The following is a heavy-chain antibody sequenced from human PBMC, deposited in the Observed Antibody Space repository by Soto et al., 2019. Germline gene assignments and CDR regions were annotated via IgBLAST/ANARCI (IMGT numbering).Heavy chain of an antibody. CDR3: ARDPGYCTNGVCPIFDF. D-gene: IGHD2-8*01. CDR1: GDSITNYF. Sequence: QVQLQESGPGLVKASETLSLTCTVSGDSITNYFWSWIRQPPGKGLEWIGHFYHSGTTNYSPALNSRVTISIDQSKNQFSLRLNSVTAADTAVYFCARDPGYCTNGVCPIFDFWGQGIPVTVSS. J-gene: IGHJ4*02. CDR2: FYHSGTT. V-gene: IGHV4-59*01.